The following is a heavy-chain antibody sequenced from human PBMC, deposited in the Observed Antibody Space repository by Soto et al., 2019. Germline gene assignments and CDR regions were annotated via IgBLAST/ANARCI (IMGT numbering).Heavy chain of an antibody. CDR2: IRSKANSYAT. CDR3: TSGGGVVGGY. J-gene: IGHJ4*02. Sequence: EVQLVESGGGLVQPGGSLKLSCAASGFTFSGSAMHWVRQASGKGLEWVGRIRSKANSYATAYAASVKGRFTISRDDSTTTAYLQMNSLKNEDTAVYYCTSGGGVVGGYGGQGTLVTVSS. V-gene: IGHV3-73*01. D-gene: IGHD3-3*01. CDR1: GFTFSGSA.